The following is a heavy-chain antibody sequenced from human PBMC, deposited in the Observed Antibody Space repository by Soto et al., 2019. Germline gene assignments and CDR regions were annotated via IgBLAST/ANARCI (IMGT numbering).Heavy chain of an antibody. CDR2: ISSSSNYI. CDR3: ARDLVGATI. Sequence: EVQLVESGGGLVKPGGSLRLSCAASGFTFSSYSMNWVRQAPGKGLEWVSSISSSSNYIYYADSMKGRFTISRDNAMNSLYLQMNSLRAEDTGVYYCARDLVGATIWGQGTLVTVSS. D-gene: IGHD1-26*01. V-gene: IGHV3-21*01. CDR1: GFTFSSYS. J-gene: IGHJ4*02.